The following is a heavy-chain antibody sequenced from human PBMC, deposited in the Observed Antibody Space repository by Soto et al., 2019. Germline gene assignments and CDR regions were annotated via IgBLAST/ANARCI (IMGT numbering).Heavy chain of an antibody. Sequence: SETLSLTCSVSGDSISRDYWSWIRQPPGKGLEWIGYIYYSGSTNYNPSFKSRVTISVDTPKNQFSLKLTSVTAADTAVYYCARGVATIGPWGQGTLVTVSS. CDR2: IYYSGST. V-gene: IGHV4-59*01. J-gene: IGHJ5*02. D-gene: IGHD5-12*01. CDR1: GDSISRDY. CDR3: ARGVATIGP.